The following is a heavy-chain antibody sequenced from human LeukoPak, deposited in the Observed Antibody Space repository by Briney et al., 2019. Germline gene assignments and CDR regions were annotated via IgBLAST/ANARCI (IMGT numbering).Heavy chain of an antibody. CDR2: ISGSGGST. J-gene: IGHJ3*02. Sequence: PGGSLRLSCAASGFTFSSYGMSWVRQAPGKGLEWVSAISGSGGSTYYADSVKGRFTISRDNAKNTLYLQMNSLRAEDTAVYYCARVAYYYDSSGQTHSPFDIWGQGTMVTVSS. V-gene: IGHV3-23*01. CDR1: GFTFSSYG. D-gene: IGHD3-22*01. CDR3: ARVAYYYDSSGQTHSPFDI.